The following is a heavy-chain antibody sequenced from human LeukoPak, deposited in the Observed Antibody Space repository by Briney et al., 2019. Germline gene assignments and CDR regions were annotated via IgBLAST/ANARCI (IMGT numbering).Heavy chain of an antibody. CDR3: ARETDGYSEFDY. Sequence: ASVKVSCKASGYTFTSYYMHWVRQAPAQGREWMGIINPSGGSTSYAQKFQGRVTMTRDTSTSPVYMELSSLRSEDTAVYYCARETDGYSEFDYWGQGTLVTVSS. D-gene: IGHD5-24*01. CDR1: GYTFTSYY. J-gene: IGHJ4*02. V-gene: IGHV1-46*01. CDR2: INPSGGST.